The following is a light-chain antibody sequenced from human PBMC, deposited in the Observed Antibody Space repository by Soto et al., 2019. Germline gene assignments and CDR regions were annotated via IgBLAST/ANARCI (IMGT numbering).Light chain of an antibody. CDR2: LGD. CDR3: AAWDDNLNAYV. J-gene: IGLJ7*01. V-gene: IGLV1-47*02. CDR1: TSNIGTVY. Sequence: QSVLTQPPSASSTPGQTVTISCSGSTSNIGTVYVYWYQHLPGTAPKLLIYLGDQRASGVSDRFSGSKSGTSASLAINGLRSDDEADYYCAAWDDNLNAYVFGSGTQLTVL.